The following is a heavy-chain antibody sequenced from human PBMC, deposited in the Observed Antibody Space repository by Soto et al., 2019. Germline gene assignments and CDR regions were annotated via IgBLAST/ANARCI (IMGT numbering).Heavy chain of an antibody. CDR1: GASISSAGYS. CDR3: ARENRVGTYYFDS. Sequence: QLQLQESGSGLVKPSQTLSLTCAVSGASISSAGYSWTWIRQPPGKGLEWIGYIFHTGSTYYNPSLRSRVTISIDRSQNQFSLELSSVTAADTAVYYCARENRVGTYYFDSWGQGTLVNVSS. CDR2: IFHTGST. J-gene: IGHJ4*02. V-gene: IGHV4-30-2*01. D-gene: IGHD1-26*01.